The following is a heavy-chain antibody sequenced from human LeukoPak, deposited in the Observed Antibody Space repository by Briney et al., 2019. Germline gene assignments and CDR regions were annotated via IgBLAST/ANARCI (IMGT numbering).Heavy chain of an antibody. CDR1: GFTFSSYA. CDR2: ISGSGGST. Sequence: PGGSLRLSCAASGFTFSSYAMSWVRQAPGKGLEWVSAISGSGGSTYYADSVEGRFTISRDNSKNTLYLQMNSLRAEDTAVYYCAKALEMATIGGFDPWGQGTLVTVSS. J-gene: IGHJ5*02. D-gene: IGHD5-24*01. V-gene: IGHV3-23*01. CDR3: AKALEMATIGGFDP.